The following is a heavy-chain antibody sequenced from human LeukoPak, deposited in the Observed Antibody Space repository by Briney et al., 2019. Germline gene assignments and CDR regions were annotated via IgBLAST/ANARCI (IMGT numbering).Heavy chain of an antibody. Sequence: ASVKVSCKASGYTFTNYVITWVRQAPGQGLERLGWISAYNGNTKYAQQFQGRLTLTTDTSTSTAYMELRSLRSDDTAVYYCARDHTVWGTSGSFVDYWGQGTLVTVSS. J-gene: IGHJ4*02. CDR1: GYTFTNYV. D-gene: IGHD3-16*01. CDR3: ARDHTVWGTSGSFVDY. CDR2: ISAYNGNT. V-gene: IGHV1-18*01.